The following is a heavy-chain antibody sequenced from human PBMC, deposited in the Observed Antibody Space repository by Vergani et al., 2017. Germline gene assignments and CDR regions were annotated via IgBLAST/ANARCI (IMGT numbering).Heavy chain of an antibody. CDR2: FDPEDGET. CDR3: AAVDAPPSGYCGSTSCHSFDY. CDR1: GYTLTELS. D-gene: IGHD2-2*01. V-gene: IGHV1-24*01. J-gene: IGHJ4*02. Sequence: QVQLVQSGAELKKPGASVKVSCKVSGYTLTELSMHWVRQAPGKGREWMGGFDPEDGETIYAQKFQGRLTMTEDTSTDTAHMELSSLRSEDTAVYYCAAVDAPPSGYCGSTSCHSFDYWGQGTLVTVSS.